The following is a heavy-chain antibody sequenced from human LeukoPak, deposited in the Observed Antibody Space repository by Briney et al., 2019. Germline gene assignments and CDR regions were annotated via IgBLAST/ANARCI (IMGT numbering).Heavy chain of an antibody. CDR3: ARVYSNSWYSGYLYMDV. CDR2: ISTSSKYI. CDR1: GFTFSCYT. J-gene: IGHJ6*03. D-gene: IGHD6-13*01. Sequence: GGSLRLSCAASGFTFSCYTMEWVRQAPGKGLEWVSFISTSSKYIYYADSVKGRFTISRDNAKNSLYLQMNSLRAEDTAVYYCARVYSNSWYSGYLYMDVWGKGTTVTVSS. V-gene: IGHV3-21*01.